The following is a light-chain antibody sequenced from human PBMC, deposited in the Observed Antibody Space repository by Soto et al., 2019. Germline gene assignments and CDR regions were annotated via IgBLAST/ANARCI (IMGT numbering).Light chain of an antibody. CDR2: WAS. CDR3: QQYYGSPFT. J-gene: IGKJ3*01. CDR1: QSVLYSSNNKNY. V-gene: IGKV4-1*01. Sequence: DIVMTQSPDSLAVSLGERATINCKSSQSVLYSSNNKNYLAWYQQKPGQPPKLLIYWASTRESVVPDRFSGSGSGTDFTLTISSLQAEDVAVYYCQQYYGSPFTFGPGTKVDIK.